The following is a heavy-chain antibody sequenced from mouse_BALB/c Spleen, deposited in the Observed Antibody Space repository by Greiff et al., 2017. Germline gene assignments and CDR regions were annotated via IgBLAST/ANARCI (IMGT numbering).Heavy chain of an antibody. D-gene: IGHD2-1*01. CDR2: ISDGGSYT. CDR1: GFTFSDYY. V-gene: IGHV5-4*02. J-gene: IGHJ2*01. CDR3: ARAAYGNYYFDY. Sequence: EVKLMESGGGLVKPGGSLKLSCAASGFTFSDYYMYWVRQTPEKRLEWVATISDGGSYTYYPDSVKGRFTISRDNAKNNLYLQMSSLKSEDTAMYYCARAAYGNYYFDYWGQGTTLTVSS.